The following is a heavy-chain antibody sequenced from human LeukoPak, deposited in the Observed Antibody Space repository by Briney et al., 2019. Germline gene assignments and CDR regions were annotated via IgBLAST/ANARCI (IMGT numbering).Heavy chain of an antibody. V-gene: IGHV4-59*01. Sequence: SETLSLTCTVSGGSISSYFWSWIRQPPGEGLEWIGFIYYSGSTSYNPSLKSRVTISVDTSKNQFYLKLRSVTAADTAVYYCARAPADRPNGWHDYWGQGTLVTVSS. J-gene: IGHJ4*02. CDR1: GGSISSYF. CDR3: ARAPADRPNGWHDY. CDR2: IYYSGST. D-gene: IGHD6-6*01.